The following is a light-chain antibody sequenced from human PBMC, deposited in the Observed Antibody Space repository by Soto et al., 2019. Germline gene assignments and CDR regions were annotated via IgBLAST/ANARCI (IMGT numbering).Light chain of an antibody. CDR2: GAS. J-gene: IGKJ4*01. V-gene: IGKV3-15*01. Sequence: ETVMTQSPATLSVSPGEGATLSCRASQSVSGNLVWYQHRPGQAPRLLIYGASTRATDIPARFSGSGSGTEFTLTISSLQSEDYAVYYCQQYNNLPRTFGGGTKVEIK. CDR1: QSVSGN. CDR3: QQYNNLPRT.